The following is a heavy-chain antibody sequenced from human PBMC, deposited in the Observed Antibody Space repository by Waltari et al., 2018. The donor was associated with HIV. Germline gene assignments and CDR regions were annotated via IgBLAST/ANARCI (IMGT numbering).Heavy chain of an antibody. Sequence: VQLVESGGGSIKTGGSLRLSCTASGFSVRTHWMDCVRQGPGKGLVWVARLNSDGSSRNYADAVKGRFVISRDNARNTVYLQLNSLRVEDTAMYFCARASHYIEFSTFDGDYYFDVWGRGTRVAVSS. V-gene: IGHV3-74*01. J-gene: IGHJ4*02. CDR2: LNSDGSSR. D-gene: IGHD2-15*01. CDR3: ARASHYIEFSTFDGDYYFDV. CDR1: GFSVRTHW.